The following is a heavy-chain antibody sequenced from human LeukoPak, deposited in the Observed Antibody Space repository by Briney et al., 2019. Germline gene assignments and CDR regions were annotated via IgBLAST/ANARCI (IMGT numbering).Heavy chain of an antibody. CDR1: GYTFTNYH. J-gene: IGHJ4*02. V-gene: IGHV1-8*03. CDR3: ASTTSMTASGFDY. D-gene: IGHD2-21*02. Sequence: GASVKVSCKASGYTFTNYHINWVRQASGQGLEWMTWINPDTGDKGYARKFQDRVTITTDTSISTAYMKLSSLSSEDTAVYFCASTTSMTASGFDYWGQGTLVSVSS. CDR2: INPDTGDK.